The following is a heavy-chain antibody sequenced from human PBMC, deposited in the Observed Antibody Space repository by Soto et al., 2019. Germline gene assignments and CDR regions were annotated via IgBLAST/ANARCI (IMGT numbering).Heavy chain of an antibody. CDR2: INAGNGNT. CDR3: ARDLVVNGMDV. CDR1: GYTFTSYA. V-gene: IGHV1-3*01. D-gene: IGHD2-15*01. J-gene: IGHJ6*02. Sequence: QVQLVQSGAEVKKPGASVKVSCKASGYTFTSYAMHWVRQAPGQRLEWMGSINAGNGNTKYSQKFQGRVTIARDTSASTAYMELSSLRSEDTAVYYCARDLVVNGMDVWGQGTTVTVSS.